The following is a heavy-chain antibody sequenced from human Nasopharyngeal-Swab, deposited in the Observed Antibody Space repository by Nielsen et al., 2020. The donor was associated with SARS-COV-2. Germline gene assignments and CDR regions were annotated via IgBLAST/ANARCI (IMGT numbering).Heavy chain of an antibody. D-gene: IGHD3-22*01. CDR2: SKNKAYGYTT. V-gene: IGHV3-72*01. CDR3: VRVYHYESSGYYPDY. CDR1: GFTFSDHH. Sequence: GESLKISCATSGFTFSDHHMDWVRQGPGMRLEWVGRSKNKAYGYTTKYAASVKGRFTISRDDSKNSVYLQMDSLKTEDTAVYFCVRVYHYESSGYYPDYWGQGTLVTVSS. J-gene: IGHJ4*02.